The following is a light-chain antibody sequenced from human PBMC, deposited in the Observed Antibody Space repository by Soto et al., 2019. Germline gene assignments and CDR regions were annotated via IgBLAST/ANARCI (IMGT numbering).Light chain of an antibody. J-gene: IGLJ1*01. CDR3: SSYTSSSTPYD. Sequence: QSVLTQPASVSGAPGQSITISCTGTSSDIGGYNYVSWYQQYPGKAPKLMIYDVSNRPSGVSDRFSGSKSGNTASLTISGLQAEDEADYYCSSYTSSSTPYDFGTGTKVTDL. CDR1: SSDIGGYNY. V-gene: IGLV2-14*01. CDR2: DVS.